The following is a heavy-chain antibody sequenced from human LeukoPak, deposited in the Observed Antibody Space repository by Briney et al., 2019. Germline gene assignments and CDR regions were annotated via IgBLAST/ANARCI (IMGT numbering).Heavy chain of an antibody. D-gene: IGHD2-2*01. CDR3: AKIEGKYQLANVPDH. J-gene: IGHJ4*02. CDR1: RFTFSNYG. CDR2: IRYDGSNK. Sequence: GGSLRLSCVASRFTFSNYGMHWVRQAPGKGLEWVGFIRYDGSNKYYADFVKGRFTISRDNSKNTLYLHMNSLRTEDTAVYYCAKIEGKYQLANVPDHWGQGTLVTVSS. V-gene: IGHV3-30*02.